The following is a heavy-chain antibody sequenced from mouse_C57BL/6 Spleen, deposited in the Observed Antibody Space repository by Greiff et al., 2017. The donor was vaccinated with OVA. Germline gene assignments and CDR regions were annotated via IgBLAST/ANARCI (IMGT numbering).Heavy chain of an antibody. CDR2: IYPRSGNT. J-gene: IGHJ1*03. D-gene: IGHD1-1*01. CDR1: GYTFTSYG. V-gene: IGHV1-81*01. CDR3: ARSRYYGSSYGYFDV. Sequence: VKVVESGAELARPGASVKLSCKASGYTFTSYGISWVKQRTGQGLEWIGEIYPRSGNTYYNEKFKGKATLTADKSSSTAYMELRSLTSEDSAVYFCARSRYYGSSYGYFDVWGTGTTVTVSS.